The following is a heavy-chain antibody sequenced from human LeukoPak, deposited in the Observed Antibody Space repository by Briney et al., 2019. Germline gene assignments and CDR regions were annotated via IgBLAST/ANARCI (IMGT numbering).Heavy chain of an antibody. D-gene: IGHD3-10*01. CDR2: INPNSGGT. V-gene: IGHV1-2*04. Sequence: ASLKVSCKASGYTFTGYYMHWVRQAPGQGLEWMGWINPNSGGTNYAQKFQGWVTMTRDTSISTAYMELSRLRSDDTAVYYCARGGMVRGVLGDYWGQGTLVTVSS. CDR1: GYTFTGYY. J-gene: IGHJ4*02. CDR3: ARGGMVRGVLGDY.